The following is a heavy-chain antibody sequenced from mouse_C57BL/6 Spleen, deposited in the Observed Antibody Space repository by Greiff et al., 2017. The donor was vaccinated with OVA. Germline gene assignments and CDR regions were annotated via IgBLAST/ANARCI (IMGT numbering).Heavy chain of an antibody. CDR2: INPNNGGT. Sequence: EVQLQQSGPELVKPGASVKISCKASGYTFTDYYMNWVKQSHGKSLEWIGDINPNNGGTSYNQKFKGKATLTVDKSSSTAYMELRSLTSEDSAVYYCARMIAIYGLFAYWGQGTLVTVSA. J-gene: IGHJ3*01. V-gene: IGHV1-26*01. D-gene: IGHD2-2*01. CDR3: ARMIAIYGLFAY. CDR1: GYTFTDYY.